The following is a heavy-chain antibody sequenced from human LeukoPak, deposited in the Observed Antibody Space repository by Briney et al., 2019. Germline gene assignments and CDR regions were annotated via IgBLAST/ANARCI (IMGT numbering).Heavy chain of an antibody. D-gene: IGHD3-3*01. CDR1: GGFISSYY. Sequence: PSETLSLTCTVSGGFISSYYWNWFRQTPGKGRGWIGPINSSGNPTSTPSPKIRVPISVDTSKTRFSLLLTPVTAADPAVYYCARGVVITGLDYWGQGTLVTVSS. CDR2: INSSGNP. CDR3: ARGVVITGLDY. V-gene: IGHV4-59*01. J-gene: IGHJ4*02.